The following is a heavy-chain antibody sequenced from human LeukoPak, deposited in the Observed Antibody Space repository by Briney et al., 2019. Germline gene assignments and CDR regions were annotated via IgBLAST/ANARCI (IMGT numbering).Heavy chain of an antibody. CDR2: IFTSGIT. D-gene: IGHD3-10*01. CDR3: ARESSGSYYNPQGYMDV. CDR1: GGSISIYY. Sequence: SETLSLTCTVSGGSISIYYWNWIRQPAGKRLEWIGRIFTSGITNYNPSLKSRVTMSVDTSKNQFSLNLSSVTAANTAVYYCARESSGSYYNPQGYMDVWGKGTTVTVSS. J-gene: IGHJ6*03. V-gene: IGHV4-4*07.